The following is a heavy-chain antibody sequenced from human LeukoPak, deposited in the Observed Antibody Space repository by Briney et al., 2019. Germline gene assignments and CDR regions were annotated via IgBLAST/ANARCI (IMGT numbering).Heavy chain of an antibody. J-gene: IGHJ6*03. V-gene: IGHV3-20*04. CDR3: ARAYCGGDCYPLDYYYYMDV. Sequence: GGSLSLSCAVSGFTLSIYGMIWVRQAPGKGLEWVTGINWNWGSTGYADSVKSRFTISRDNAKNSLYLQMNSLRAEDTALYYCARAYCGGDCYPLDYYYYMDVWGKGTTVTVSS. CDR2: INWNWGST. CDR1: GFTLSIYG. D-gene: IGHD2-21*02.